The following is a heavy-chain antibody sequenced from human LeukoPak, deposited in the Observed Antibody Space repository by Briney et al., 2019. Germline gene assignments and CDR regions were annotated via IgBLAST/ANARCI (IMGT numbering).Heavy chain of an antibody. V-gene: IGHV1-69*05. CDR3: ARGRSGYSYGYYFDY. D-gene: IGHD5-18*01. CDR1: GGTFSSYA. CDR2: IIPIFGTA. J-gene: IGHJ4*02. Sequence: ASVKVSCKASGGTFSSYAISWVRQAPGQGLEWMGGIIPIFGTANYAQKFQGRVTITTDESTSTAYMELSSLRSEDTAVYYCARGRSGYSYGYYFDYWGQGTLVTVSS.